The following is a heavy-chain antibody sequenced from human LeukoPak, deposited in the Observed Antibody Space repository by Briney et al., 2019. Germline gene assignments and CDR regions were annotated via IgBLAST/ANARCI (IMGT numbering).Heavy chain of an antibody. J-gene: IGHJ4*02. D-gene: IGHD1-26*01. CDR3: ARKRGGYSTFDY. CDR2: IDTGSNDI. V-gene: IGHV3-21*06. CDR1: GFTFSIYT. Sequence: GSLRLSCEASGFTFSIYTMNWVRQAPGKGPEWVSSIDTGSNDIYYADSVKGRFTIPRDNAKNLLFLQMDSLRAEDTAFYYCARKRGGYSTFDYWGQGIPVTVSS.